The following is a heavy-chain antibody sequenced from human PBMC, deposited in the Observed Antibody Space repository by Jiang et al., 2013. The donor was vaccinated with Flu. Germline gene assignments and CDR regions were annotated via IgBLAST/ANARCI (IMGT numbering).Heavy chain of an antibody. V-gene: IGHV2-70*04. D-gene: IGHD1-26*01. CDR1: GFSLNTPGVR. Sequence: KPTQTLTLTCTFSGFSLNTPGVRVSWIRQPPGKAPEWLARIDWDDDEFYSPFLRPRLSISKDTSKNQVVLTMTNMEPADTATYYCTRMGVGAIGYWGVDVWGQGTTVTVS. CDR3: TRMGVGAIGYWGVDV. J-gene: IGHJ6*02. CDR2: IDWDDDE.